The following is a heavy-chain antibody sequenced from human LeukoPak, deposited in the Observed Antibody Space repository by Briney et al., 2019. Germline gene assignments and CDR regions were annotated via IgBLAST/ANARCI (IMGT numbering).Heavy chain of an antibody. J-gene: IGHJ5*02. CDR2: ISGSGGST. CDR1: GFTFSSYA. Sequence: PGESLRLSCAASGFTFSSYAMSWVRQAPGKGLEWVSAISGSGGSTYYADSVKGRFTISRDNSKNTLYLQMNSLRAEDTAVYYCAKENTARVVVVAATAWFDPWGQGTLVTVSS. CDR3: AKENTARVVVVAATAWFDP. V-gene: IGHV3-23*01. D-gene: IGHD2-15*01.